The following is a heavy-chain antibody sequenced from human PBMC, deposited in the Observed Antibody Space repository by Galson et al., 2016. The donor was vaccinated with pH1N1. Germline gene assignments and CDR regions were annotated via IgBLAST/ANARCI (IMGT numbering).Heavy chain of an antibody. Sequence: SVKVSCKASRDTFINYAFSWVRQAPGKGLEWMGGIIPILGAPNYAQNFQGRVTISTDKSTTTAYMELTGLTSGDTAIYYGARMSSGYNTIDSWGQGTLITVSP. CDR3: ARMSSGYNTIDS. D-gene: IGHD6-25*01. V-gene: IGHV1-69*10. J-gene: IGHJ4*02. CDR2: IIPILGAP. CDR1: RDTFINYA.